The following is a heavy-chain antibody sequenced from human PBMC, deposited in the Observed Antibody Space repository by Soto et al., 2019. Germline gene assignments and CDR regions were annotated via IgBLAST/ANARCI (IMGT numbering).Heavy chain of an antibody. CDR3: LHRRSRDLISY. CDR1: GFSLTTRGVG. Sequence: SGPTLVNPTQTLTLACTFSGFSLTTRGVGVGWVRQPPGKALEWLALIYWDDDRRYSPSLKNRLSVTKDTSKNLVVFTMTNMDPFDTATFFCLHRRSRDLISYWGQGTXVPVSS. J-gene: IGHJ4*02. D-gene: IGHD3-10*01. V-gene: IGHV2-5*02. CDR2: IYWDDDR.